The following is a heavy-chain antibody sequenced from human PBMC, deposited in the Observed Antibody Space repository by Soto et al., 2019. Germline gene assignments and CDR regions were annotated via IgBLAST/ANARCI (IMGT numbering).Heavy chain of an antibody. J-gene: IGHJ6*02. D-gene: IGHD6-13*01. CDR3: ARDPGLPGYSSSWHHPSGMDV. CDR1: GGSFSGYY. V-gene: IGHV4-34*01. Sequence: SETLSLTCAVYGGSFSGYYWSWIRQPPGKGLEWIGEINHSGSTNYNPSLKSRVTISVDTSKNQFSLKLSSVTAADTAVYYCARDPGLPGYSSSWHHPSGMDVWGQGTTVTVSS. CDR2: INHSGST.